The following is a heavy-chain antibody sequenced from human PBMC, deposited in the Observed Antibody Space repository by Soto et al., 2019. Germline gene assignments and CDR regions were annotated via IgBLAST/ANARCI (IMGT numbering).Heavy chain of an antibody. V-gene: IGHV5-51*01. J-gene: IGHJ3*02. CDR1: GYSFTSYW. CDR3: ASPYCSSTSCYYAFDI. D-gene: IGHD2-2*01. Sequence: PGESLKISCKGSGYSFTSYWIGWVRQMPGKGLEWMGIIYPGDSDTRYSPSFQGRVTISADKSISTAYLQWSSLKASDTAMYYCASPYCSSTSCYYAFDIWGQGTMVTVSS. CDR2: IYPGDSDT.